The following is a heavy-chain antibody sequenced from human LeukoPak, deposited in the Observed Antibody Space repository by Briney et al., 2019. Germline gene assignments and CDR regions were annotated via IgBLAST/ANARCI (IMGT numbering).Heavy chain of an antibody. CDR2: IYSGGST. D-gene: IGHD6-13*01. V-gene: IGHV3-66*01. CDR1: GFTVSSNY. CDR3: ARVGNSSSWYALDY. J-gene: IGHJ4*02. Sequence: GGSLRLSCAASGFTVSSNYMSWVRQAPGKGLEWVSVIYSGGSTYYADSVKGRFTISRDNSKNTLYLQMNSLRAEDTAVYYCARVGNSSSWYALDYWGQGTLVTVSS.